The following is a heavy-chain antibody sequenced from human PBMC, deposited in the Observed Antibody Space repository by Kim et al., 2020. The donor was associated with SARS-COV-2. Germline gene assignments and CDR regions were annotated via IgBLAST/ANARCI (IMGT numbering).Heavy chain of an antibody. CDR1: GGSISSYY. Sequence: SETLSLTCTVSGGSISSYYWSWIRQPPGKGLEWIGYIYYSGSTNYNPSLKSRVTISVDTSKNQSSLKLSSVTAADTAVYYCARDMGSWYGSHYYYYGMDVWGKGTTVTVSS. D-gene: IGHD6-13*01. CDR3: ARDMGSWYGSHYYYYGMDV. J-gene: IGHJ6*04. V-gene: IGHV4-59*01. CDR2: IYYSGST.